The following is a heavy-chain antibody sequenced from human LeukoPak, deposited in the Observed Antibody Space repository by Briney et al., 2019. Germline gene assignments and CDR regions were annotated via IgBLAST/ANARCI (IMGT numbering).Heavy chain of an antibody. Sequence: GGSLRLSCAASGFTFSSYAMSWVRQAPGKGLEWVSAISGSGGSTYYADSVKGRFTISRGNSKNTLYLQMNSLRAEDTAVYYCAKDRGSGSYYHYGMDVWGQGTTVTVSS. V-gene: IGHV3-23*01. D-gene: IGHD3-10*01. J-gene: IGHJ6*02. CDR1: GFTFSSYA. CDR3: AKDRGSGSYYHYGMDV. CDR2: ISGSGGST.